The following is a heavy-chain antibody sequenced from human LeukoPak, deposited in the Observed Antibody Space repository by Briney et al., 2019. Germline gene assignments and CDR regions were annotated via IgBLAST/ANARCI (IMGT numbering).Heavy chain of an antibody. V-gene: IGHV3-9*03. CDR1: GFTFDDYA. CDR2: ISWNGGSI. J-gene: IGHJ4*02. D-gene: IGHD6-19*01. Sequence: PGRSLRLSCAASGFTFDDYAMHLVRQAPGKGLEWVSGISWNGGSIGYADSVKGRFTISRDNAKNSLYLQMNSLRAEDMALYYCAKGSSASIAVAGTPQPVDYWGQGTLVTVSS. CDR3: AKGSSASIAVAGTPQPVDY.